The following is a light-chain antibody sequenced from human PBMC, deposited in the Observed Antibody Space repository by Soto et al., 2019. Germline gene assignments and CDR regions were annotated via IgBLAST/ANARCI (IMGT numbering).Light chain of an antibody. CDR1: RSDVGAYDY. Sequence: QSALTQPASVSGSPGQSITISCTGTRSDVGAYDYVSWYQQHPGKAPKFMLYEVSNRPSGLSDRFSGSKSGNTASLTISGLQAEDEADYYCSSFTTSKTWVFGGGTKLTVL. CDR2: EVS. CDR3: SSFTTSKTWV. J-gene: IGLJ3*02. V-gene: IGLV2-14*01.